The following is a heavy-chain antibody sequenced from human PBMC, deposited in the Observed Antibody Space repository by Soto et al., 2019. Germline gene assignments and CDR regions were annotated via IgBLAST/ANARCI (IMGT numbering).Heavy chain of an antibody. Sequence: VASVKVSCKASGYTFTSYAMHWVRQAPGQRLEWMGWINAGNGNTKYSQKFQGRVTITRDTSASTAYMELSSLRSEDTAVYYCARDGGIAVAASGYWGQGTLVTVSS. D-gene: IGHD6-19*01. CDR1: GYTFTSYA. CDR3: ARDGGIAVAASGY. CDR2: INAGNGNT. J-gene: IGHJ4*02. V-gene: IGHV1-3*01.